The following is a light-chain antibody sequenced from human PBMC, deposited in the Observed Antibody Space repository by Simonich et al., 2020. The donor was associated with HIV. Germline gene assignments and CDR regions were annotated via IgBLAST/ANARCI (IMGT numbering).Light chain of an antibody. CDR1: VLAKKS. J-gene: IGLJ3*02. CDR2: KDS. CDR3: YSAADNNLV. Sequence: SYELTQPSSVSVSPGQTARITCSGDVLAKKSARWFQQKPGQAPVLVSYKDSERPAGIPERFSGSSSGTTVTLTISGAQVEDEADYYCYSAADNNLVFGGGTKLTVL. V-gene: IGLV3-27*01.